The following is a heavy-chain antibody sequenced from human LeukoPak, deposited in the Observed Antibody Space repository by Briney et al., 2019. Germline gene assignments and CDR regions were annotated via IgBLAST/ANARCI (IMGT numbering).Heavy chain of an antibody. CDR3: AKGAAIDQ. J-gene: IGHJ4*02. Sequence: GGALRLSCAASGFTFNNYAMNWVRQAPGKGLEWVAAVTGPADTTYYADSVKGRFTISRDSFKDTVYLQMNRLGAEDTALYYCAKGAAIDQWGQGTLVTVSS. D-gene: IGHD5-24*01. CDR2: VTGPADTT. V-gene: IGHV3-23*01. CDR1: GFTFNNYA.